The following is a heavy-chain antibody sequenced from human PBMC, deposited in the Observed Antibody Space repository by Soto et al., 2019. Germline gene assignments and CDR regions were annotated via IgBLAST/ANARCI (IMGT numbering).Heavy chain of an antibody. CDR2: IYATGTT. CDR1: GASISGFY. CDR3: VRDGTKTLRDWFDP. V-gene: IGHV4-4*07. J-gene: IGHJ5*02. D-gene: IGHD1-1*01. Sequence: KTSETLSLTCTVSGASISGFYWSWIRKSAGKGLEWIGRIYATGTTDYNPSLKSRVMMSVDTSKKQFSLKLRSVTAADTAVYYCVRDGTKTLRDWFDPWGQGISVTVSS.